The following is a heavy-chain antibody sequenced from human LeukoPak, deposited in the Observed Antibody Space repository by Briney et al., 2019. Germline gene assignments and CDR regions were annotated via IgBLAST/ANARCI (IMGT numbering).Heavy chain of an antibody. D-gene: IGHD4-23*01. V-gene: IGHV1-69*01. CDR2: ITPIFGTA. CDR3: ATDYGGNSVKDAFDI. Sequence: GASVKVSCKASGGTFSRYTISWVRQAPGQGLEWMGGITPIFGTANYAQKFQGRVTITADESTSTAYMELSSLRSEDTAVYYCATDYGGNSVKDAFDIWGQGTMVTVSS. J-gene: IGHJ3*02. CDR1: GGTFSRYT.